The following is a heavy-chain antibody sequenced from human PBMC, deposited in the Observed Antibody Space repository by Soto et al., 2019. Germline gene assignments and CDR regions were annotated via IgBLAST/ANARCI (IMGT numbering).Heavy chain of an antibody. CDR2: IIPIFGTA. D-gene: IGHD2-2*01. Sequence: QVQLVQSGAEVKKPGSSVKVSCKASGSTFSSYAISWVRQAPGQGLEWMGGIIPIFGTANYAQKFQGRVTITADESTSTAYMELSSLRSEDTAVYYCARDIVVGPAAMAAPGDVWVRGTTVTVSS. J-gene: IGHJ6*02. CDR3: ARDIVVGPAAMAAPGDV. CDR1: GSTFSSYA. V-gene: IGHV1-69*01.